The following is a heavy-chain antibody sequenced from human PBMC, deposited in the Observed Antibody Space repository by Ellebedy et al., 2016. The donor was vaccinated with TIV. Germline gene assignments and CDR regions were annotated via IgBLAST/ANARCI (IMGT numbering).Heavy chain of an antibody. CDR2: IYPGDSDT. J-gene: IGHJ4*02. Sequence: GESLKISCKGSGYSFTSYWIGWVRQMPGKGLEWMGIIYPGDSDTRYSPSFQGQVTISADKSISTAYLQWSSLKASDTAMYYCASTTVTTGTRYPSFDYWGQGTLVTVSS. CDR3: ASTTVTTGTRYPSFDY. D-gene: IGHD4-17*01. CDR1: GYSFTSYW. V-gene: IGHV5-51*01.